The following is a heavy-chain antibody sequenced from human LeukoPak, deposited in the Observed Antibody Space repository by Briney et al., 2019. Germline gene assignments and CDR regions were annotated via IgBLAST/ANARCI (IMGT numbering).Heavy chain of an antibody. CDR1: GFTFSSYA. CDR3: AKGVVAATDLDY. D-gene: IGHD2-15*01. CDR2: ISGSGGST. J-gene: IGHJ4*02. Sequence: GRSLRLSCAASGFTFSSYAMSWVRQAPGKGLEWVSAISGSGGSTYYADSVKGRFTISRDNSKNTLYLQMNSLRAEDTAVYYCAKGVVAATDLDYWGQGTLVTVSS. V-gene: IGHV3-23*01.